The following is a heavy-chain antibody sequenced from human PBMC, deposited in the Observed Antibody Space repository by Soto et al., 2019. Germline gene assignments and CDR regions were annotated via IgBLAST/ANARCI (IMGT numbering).Heavy chain of an antibody. V-gene: IGHV4-34*01. J-gene: IGHJ4*02. D-gene: IGHD3-16*01. CDR2: INHSGST. CDR1: GGSFSGYY. CDR3: ARGLRKSLGY. Sequence: QVQLQQWGAGLLKPSETLSLTCAVYGGSFSGYYWSWIRQPPGKGLEWIGEINHSGSTNYNPSLKSRVTISVDTSKNQFSLKLSSVTAADTAVYYCARGLRKSLGYWGQGTLVTVSS.